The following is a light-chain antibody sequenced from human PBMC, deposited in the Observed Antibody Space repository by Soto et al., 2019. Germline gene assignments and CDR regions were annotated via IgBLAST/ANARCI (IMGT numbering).Light chain of an antibody. J-gene: IGKJ4*01. CDR1: QSVSSY. CDR2: DAS. V-gene: IGKV3-11*01. Sequence: EIVLTQSPATLPLSPGERATLSCRARQSVSSYLAWYQQKPGQAPRLLIYDASNRATGIPARFSGSGSGTDFTLTSSSLEPDDFAIYYCQQRSNWPPVTFGGGTKVEIK. CDR3: QQRSNWPPVT.